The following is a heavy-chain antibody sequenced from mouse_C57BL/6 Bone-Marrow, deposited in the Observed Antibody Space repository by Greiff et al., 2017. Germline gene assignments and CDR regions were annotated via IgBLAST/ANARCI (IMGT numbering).Heavy chain of an antibody. D-gene: IGHD1-1*01. CDR1: GYTFTDYY. Sequence: QVQLKESGPELVKPGASVKISCKASGYTFTDYYINWVKQRPGQGLEWIGWIFPGSGSTYYNEKFKGKATLTVDKSSSTAYMLLSSLTSEDSAVYFCARSWATVVAPYYAMDDWGQGTSVTVSS. CDR3: ARSWATVVAPYYAMDD. CDR2: IFPGSGST. J-gene: IGHJ4*01. V-gene: IGHV1-75*01.